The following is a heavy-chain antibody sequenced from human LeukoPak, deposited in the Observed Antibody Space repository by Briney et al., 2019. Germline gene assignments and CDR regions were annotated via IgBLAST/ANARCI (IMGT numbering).Heavy chain of an antibody. V-gene: IGHV1-2*02. Sequence: ASVKVSCKASGYTFTGYYMHWVRQAPGQGLEWMGWINPNSGGTNYAQKFQGRVTMTRDTSISTAYMELSRLRSDDTAVYYCARSVAGTPYYFDYWGQGTLVTASS. J-gene: IGHJ4*02. CDR1: GYTFTGYY. CDR2: INPNSGGT. CDR3: ARSVAGTPYYFDY. D-gene: IGHD6-19*01.